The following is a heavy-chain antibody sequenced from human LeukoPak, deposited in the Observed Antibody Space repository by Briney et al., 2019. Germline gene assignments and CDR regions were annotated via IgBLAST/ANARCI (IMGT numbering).Heavy chain of an antibody. J-gene: IGHJ4*02. CDR2: ISSSSSYI. Sequence: PGGSLRLSCAASGFTFSSYSMNWVRQAPGKGLEWVSSISSSSSYIYYADSVKGRFTISRDNAKNSLYLQMNSLRAEDTAVYYCARPSGGRVVVTQGFDYWGQGTLVTVSS. V-gene: IGHV3-21*01. CDR3: ARPSGGRVVVTQGFDY. CDR1: GFTFSSYS. D-gene: IGHD4-23*01.